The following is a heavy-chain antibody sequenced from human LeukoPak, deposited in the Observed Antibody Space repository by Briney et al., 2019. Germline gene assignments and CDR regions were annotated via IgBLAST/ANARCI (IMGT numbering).Heavy chain of an antibody. CDR1: GGTFSSYA. J-gene: IGHJ4*02. CDR2: IIPILGIA. CDR3: ARTLSLGDSSGYYNSVFDY. V-gene: IGHV1-69*04. D-gene: IGHD3-22*01. Sequence: GASVKVSCKASGGTFSSYAISWVRQAPGQGLEWMGRIIPILGIANYAQKFQGRVTITADKSTSTAYMELSSLRSEDTAVYYCARTLSLGDSSGYYNSVFDYWGQGTLVTVSS.